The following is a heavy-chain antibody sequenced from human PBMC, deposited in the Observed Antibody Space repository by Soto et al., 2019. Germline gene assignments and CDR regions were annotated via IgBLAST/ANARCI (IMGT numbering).Heavy chain of an antibody. CDR2: INHTGST. J-gene: IGHJ4*02. V-gene: IGHV4-34*01. Sequence: SETLSLTCAVYGGSFSGYSWTWIRQPPGTGLEWIGEINHTGSTNYNPSLKSRVTISVDTSKNQFSLKLSSVTAADTAIYYCARDPVGATHFDDWGQGAPVTVSS. D-gene: IGHD1-26*01. CDR3: ARDPVGATHFDD. CDR1: GGSFSGYS.